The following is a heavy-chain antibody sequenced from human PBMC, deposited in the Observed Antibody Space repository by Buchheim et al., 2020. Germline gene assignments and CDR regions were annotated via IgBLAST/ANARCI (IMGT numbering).Heavy chain of an antibody. D-gene: IGHD3-3*01. Sequence: QVQLVQSGAEVKKPGASVKVSCKASGYTFTGYYMHWVRQAPGQGLEWMGWINPNSGGHNYAQKFQGRVTMTRDTSISTATMELSRLRSDDTAVYYCARGVNYYYGMDVWGQGTT. CDR1: GYTFTGYY. CDR3: ARGVNYYYGMDV. J-gene: IGHJ6*02. CDR2: INPNSGGH. V-gene: IGHV1-2*02.